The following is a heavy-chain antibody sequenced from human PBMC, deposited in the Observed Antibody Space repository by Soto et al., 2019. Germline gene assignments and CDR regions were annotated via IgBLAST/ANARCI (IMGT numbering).Heavy chain of an antibody. D-gene: IGHD3-16*01. Sequence: QVQLQQWGGGLLKPSETLSLTCGLHRGSFSYFHWSWIRQPPGKGLEWIGEIHTSGSTNYNPSLRSRVTMSIATSAMQFSLTLNSVTAADTAVYYWARGGGNPASTNDFWGQGALVTVSS. J-gene: IGHJ4*02. CDR2: IHTSGST. V-gene: IGHV4-34*01. CDR1: RGSFSYFH. CDR3: ARGGGNPASTNDF.